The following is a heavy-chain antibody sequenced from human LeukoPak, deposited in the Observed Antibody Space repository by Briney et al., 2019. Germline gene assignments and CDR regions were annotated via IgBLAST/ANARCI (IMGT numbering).Heavy chain of an antibody. J-gene: IGHJ3*01. V-gene: IGHV3-23*01. CDR1: GFTFVSYA. CDR3: AKALDTYGYMRFDF. CDR2: INGGGDTT. D-gene: IGHD5-18*01. Sequence: PGESLRLSCAASGFTFVSYAMTWVRQAPGKGLEWVSAINGGGDTTYYADSVKGRFTISRDKSKNTMYLQMNSLRAEDTALYYCAKALDTYGYMRFDFWGQGTMVTVSS.